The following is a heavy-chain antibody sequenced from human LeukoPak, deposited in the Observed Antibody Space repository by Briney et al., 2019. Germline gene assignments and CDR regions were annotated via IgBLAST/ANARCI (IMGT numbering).Heavy chain of an antibody. CDR3: ARVKGGIAAAGNYFDY. J-gene: IGHJ4*02. D-gene: IGHD6-13*01. Sequence: GGSLRLSCAASGFTFSSYWMHWVRQAPGKGLVWVSRINTDGSDTGYADSVKGRITISRDNSKNTLHLQMNSLRTEDTGVYYCARVKGGIAAAGNYFDYWGQGTLVTVSS. CDR2: INTDGSDT. V-gene: IGHV3-74*01. CDR1: GFTFSSYW.